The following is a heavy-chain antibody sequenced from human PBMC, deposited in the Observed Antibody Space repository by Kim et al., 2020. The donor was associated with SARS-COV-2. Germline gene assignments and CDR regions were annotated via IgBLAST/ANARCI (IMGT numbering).Heavy chain of an antibody. CDR3: AKGGSGWSYYFDY. J-gene: IGHJ4*02. Sequence: GGSLRLSCAASGFTSSSYAMSWVRQAPGKGLEWVSGLSGSGGGTYYADSVKGRFTISRDNSKNTLYLQMNSLRAEDTAVYYCAKGGSGWSYYFDYWGQGTLVTVSS. CDR1: GFTSSSYA. D-gene: IGHD6-19*01. CDR2: LSGSGGGT. V-gene: IGHV3-23*01.